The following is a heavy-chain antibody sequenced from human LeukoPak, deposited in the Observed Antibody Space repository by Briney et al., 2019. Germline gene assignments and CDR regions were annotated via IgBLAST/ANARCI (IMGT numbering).Heavy chain of an antibody. D-gene: IGHD7-27*01. CDR2: IDGDTT. V-gene: IGHV3-53*01. Sequence: GGSLRLSCAASGFTVSFNYMNWFRQAPGRGLEWVSLIDGDTTHYADSVKDRFTISKDKSKNTLYLQMNTLRAEDTAVYFCTDGDLAHWGQGTLVTVSS. CDR1: GFTVSFNY. J-gene: IGHJ4*02. CDR3: TDGDLAH.